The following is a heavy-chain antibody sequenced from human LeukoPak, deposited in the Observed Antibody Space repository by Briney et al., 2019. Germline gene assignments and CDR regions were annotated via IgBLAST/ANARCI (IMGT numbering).Heavy chain of an antibody. Sequence: PWASVKVSCKASGYTFTSYGISWVRQAPGQGLEWMGWISAYNGNTNYAQKLQGRVTMTTDTSTSTAYMELRSLRSDDTAVYYCARDWCSGGSCYSRNSPNWFDPWGQGTLVTVSS. CDR3: ARDWCSGGSCYSRNSPNWFDP. CDR1: GYTFTSYG. D-gene: IGHD2-15*01. J-gene: IGHJ5*02. CDR2: ISAYNGNT. V-gene: IGHV1-18*01.